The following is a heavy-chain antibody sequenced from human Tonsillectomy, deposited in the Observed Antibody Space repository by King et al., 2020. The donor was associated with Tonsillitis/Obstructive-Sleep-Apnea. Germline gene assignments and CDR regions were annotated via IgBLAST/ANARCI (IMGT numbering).Heavy chain of an antibody. J-gene: IGHJ3*02. CDR1: GGSISSYY. Sequence: QLQLQESGPGLVKPSETLSLTCTVSGGSISSYYWSWIRQPPGKGLEWSGYIYYSGSTNYNPSLKSRVTISVDTSKNQFSLKLSSVTAADTAVYYCARGSTYRDAFDIWGQGTMVTVSS. CDR3: ARGSTYRDAFDI. D-gene: IGHD4-11*01. V-gene: IGHV4-59*01. CDR2: IYYSGST.